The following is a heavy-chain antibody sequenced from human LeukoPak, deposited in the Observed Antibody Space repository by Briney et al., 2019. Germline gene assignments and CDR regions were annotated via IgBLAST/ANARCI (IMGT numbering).Heavy chain of an antibody. CDR1: GFTFSSYA. CDR3: AKEPCGLRCFFDY. V-gene: IGHV3-23*01. J-gene: IGHJ4*02. D-gene: IGHD4-17*01. Sequence: GGSLRLSCAASGFTFSSYAMSWVRQAPGKGLERVSAISGSGGSTYYADSVKGRFTISRDNSKDTLYLQMNSLRAEDTAVYYCAKEPCGLRCFFDYWGQGTLVTVSS. CDR2: ISGSGGST.